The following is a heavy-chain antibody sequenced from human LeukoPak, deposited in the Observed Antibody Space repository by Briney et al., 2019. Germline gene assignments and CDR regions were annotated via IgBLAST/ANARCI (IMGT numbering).Heavy chain of an antibody. D-gene: IGHD3-22*01. Sequence: GSLSLSCAASGFTFSSYWMHWVRQAPGKGLVWVSRINSDGSSTSYADSVKGRFTISRDNAKNTLYLQMNSLRAEDTAVYYCARDLWGSGSTPWFDPWGQGTLVTVSS. J-gene: IGHJ5*02. CDR3: ARDLWGSGSTPWFDP. V-gene: IGHV3-74*01. CDR1: GFTFSSYW. CDR2: INSDGSST.